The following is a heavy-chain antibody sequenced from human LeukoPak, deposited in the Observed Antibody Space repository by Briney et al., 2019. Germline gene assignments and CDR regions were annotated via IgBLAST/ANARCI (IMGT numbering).Heavy chain of an antibody. Sequence: ASVKVSCKASGYTFTSYYMHWVRQAPGQGLEWMGIINPSGGSTSYAQKFQGRVTMTRDMSTSTVYMELSSLRSEDTAVYYCAREYCSGGSCYSGHHYYYYYYMDVWGKGTTVTVSS. J-gene: IGHJ6*03. CDR2: INPSGGST. CDR3: AREYCSGGSCYSGHHYYYYYYMDV. D-gene: IGHD2-15*01. CDR1: GYTFTSYY. V-gene: IGHV1-46*01.